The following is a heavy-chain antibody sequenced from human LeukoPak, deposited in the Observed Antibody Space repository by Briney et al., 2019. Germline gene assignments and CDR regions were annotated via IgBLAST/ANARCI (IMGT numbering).Heavy chain of an antibody. CDR2: ISSSSSYI. J-gene: IGHJ4*02. CDR1: GFTFSSYS. V-gene: IGHV3-21*01. D-gene: IGHD1-7*01. CDR3: ARVSLELTYFDY. Sequence: PGGSLRLSCAASGFTFSSYSMNWVRQAPGKGLEWVSSISSSSSYIYYADSVKGRFTISRDNAKNSLYLQMNSLRAEDTAVYYCARVSLELTYFDYWGQGTLVTVFS.